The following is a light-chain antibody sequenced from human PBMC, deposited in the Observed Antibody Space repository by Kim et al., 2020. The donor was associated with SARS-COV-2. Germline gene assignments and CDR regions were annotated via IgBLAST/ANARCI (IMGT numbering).Light chain of an antibody. CDR3: QEGYTTSWT. CDR1: QTISNY. Sequence: DIQMTQSPSSLSASIGDRVTITCRASQTISNYLSWYQHKPGKVPKLLIYDASYLQSGVPSRFSGSGSGTEFTLTISSLQPEDFATYYCQEGYTTSWTFGQGTKVDIK. J-gene: IGKJ1*01. CDR2: DAS. V-gene: IGKV1-39*01.